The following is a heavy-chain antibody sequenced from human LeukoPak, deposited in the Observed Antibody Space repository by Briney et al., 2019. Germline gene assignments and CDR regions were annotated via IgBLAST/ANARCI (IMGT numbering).Heavy chain of an antibody. CDR1: GFTVSSNY. V-gene: IGHV3-53*01. J-gene: IGHJ4*02. D-gene: IGHD2-15*01. Sequence: GGSLRLSCAASGFTVSSNYMSWVRQAPGKGPEWVSVIFNDGTTYYADSVKGRFTISRDNSKNTIYLQMNSLRVDDMAVYYCARAPCSGYTCSHDYWGQGTLVTVSS. CDR2: IFNDGTT. CDR3: ARAPCSGYTCSHDY.